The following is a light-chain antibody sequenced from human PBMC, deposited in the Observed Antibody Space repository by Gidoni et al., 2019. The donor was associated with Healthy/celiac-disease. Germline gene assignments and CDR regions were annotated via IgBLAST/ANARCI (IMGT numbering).Light chain of an antibody. CDR1: SSDFGSYNL. J-gene: IGLJ1*01. CDR3: CSYAGSSFG. Sequence: QSALTQPASVSGSPGQSITISCTGTSSDFGSYNLVSWYQQHPGKAPKLMIYEGSKRPSGVSNRFSGYKSGNTASLTISGLQAEDEADYYCCSYAGSSFGFGTGTKVTVL. V-gene: IGLV2-23*01. CDR2: EGS.